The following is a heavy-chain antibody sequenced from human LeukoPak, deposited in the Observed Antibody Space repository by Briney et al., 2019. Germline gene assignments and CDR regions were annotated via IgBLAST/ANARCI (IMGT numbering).Heavy chain of an antibody. CDR3: ARGHTTVATPGDMDV. D-gene: IGHD4-23*01. Sequence: ASVKVSCKVSGYTLTELSMHWVRQAPGKGLECMGGFDPEDGETIYAQKFQGRVTMTEDTSTDTAYMELSSLRSEDTAVYYCARGHTTVATPGDMDVWGKGTTVTVSS. CDR1: GYTLTELS. CDR2: FDPEDGET. V-gene: IGHV1-24*01. J-gene: IGHJ6*03.